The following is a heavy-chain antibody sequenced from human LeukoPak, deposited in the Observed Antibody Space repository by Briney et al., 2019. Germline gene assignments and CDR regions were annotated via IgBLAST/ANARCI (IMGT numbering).Heavy chain of an antibody. V-gene: IGHV4-39*01. Sequence: KPSETLSLTCTVSGGSISSSSYYWGWIRQPPGKGLEWIGSIYYSGSTYYNPYRKSRITISVDTSKNQFSLNLSSVPAADTAVYYCARQAAYYDSSGYYGYWGQGTLVTVSS. CDR2: IYYSGST. CDR1: GGSISSSSYY. J-gene: IGHJ4*02. CDR3: ARQAAYYDSSGYYGY. D-gene: IGHD3-22*01.